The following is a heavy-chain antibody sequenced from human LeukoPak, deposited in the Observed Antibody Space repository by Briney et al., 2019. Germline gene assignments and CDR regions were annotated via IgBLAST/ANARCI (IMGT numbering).Heavy chain of an antibody. Sequence: GGSLRLSCAASGFTVSSNYMSWVRQAPGKGLEWVSVIYSGGSTYYADSVKGRFTISRDNSKNTLYLQMNSLRAEDTAVYYCARAFCSGGSCYIYNYYYYYIDVWGKGTTVTVSS. CDR1: GFTVSSNY. J-gene: IGHJ6*03. CDR2: IYSGGST. CDR3: ARAFCSGGSCYIYNYYYYYIDV. V-gene: IGHV3-53*01. D-gene: IGHD2-15*01.